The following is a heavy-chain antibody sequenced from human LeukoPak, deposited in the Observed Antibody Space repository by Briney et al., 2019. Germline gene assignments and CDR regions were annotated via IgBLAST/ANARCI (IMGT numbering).Heavy chain of an antibody. D-gene: IGHD3-10*01. CDR1: GFTFSSYG. Sequence: GGSLRLSCAASGFTFSSYGIHWVRQAPGKGLEWVAFIRYDGSNKYYADSVKGRFTISRDNSKNTLYLQMNSLRAEDTAVYYCASGSGSYRTPYYYMDVRGAGTTVTVPS. CDR3: ASGSGSYRTPYYYMDV. J-gene: IGHJ6*03. V-gene: IGHV3-30*02. CDR2: IRYDGSNK.